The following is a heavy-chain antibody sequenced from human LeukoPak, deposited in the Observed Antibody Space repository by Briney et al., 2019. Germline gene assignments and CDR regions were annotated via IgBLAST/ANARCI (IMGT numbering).Heavy chain of an antibody. J-gene: IGHJ4*02. V-gene: IGHV3-48*04. D-gene: IGHD2-2*01. CDR3: ARAGTCSSTSCPIQYYFDY. Sequence: GGSLRLSCAASGFTFSSYTMNWVRQAPGKGLEWVSYITSSSGTIYYADSVKGRFTIPRDNAKNSLYLQMNSLRAEDTAVYYCARAGTCSSTSCPIQYYFDYWGQGTLVPVSS. CDR2: ITSSSGTI. CDR1: GFTFSSYT.